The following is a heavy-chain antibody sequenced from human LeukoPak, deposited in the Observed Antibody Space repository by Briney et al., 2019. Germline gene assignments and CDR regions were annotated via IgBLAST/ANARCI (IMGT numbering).Heavy chain of an antibody. CDR3: ARSRYSSGWDY. D-gene: IGHD6-19*01. Sequence: GGSLRLSCAASGFTFSSYSMNWVRQAPGEGLEWVSSISSSSSYIYYADSVKGRFTISRDNAKNSLYLQMNSLRAEDTAVYYCARSRYSSGWDYWGQGTLVTVSS. CDR2: ISSSSSYI. V-gene: IGHV3-21*01. CDR1: GFTFSSYS. J-gene: IGHJ4*02.